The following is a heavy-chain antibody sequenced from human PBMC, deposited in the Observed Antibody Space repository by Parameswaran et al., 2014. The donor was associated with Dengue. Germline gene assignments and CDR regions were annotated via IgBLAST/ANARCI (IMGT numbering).Heavy chain of an antibody. D-gene: IGHD2-21*01. CDR3: ARVVVEDYSSDY. V-gene: IGHV3-30-3*01. Sequence: WIRQPPGKGLEWVAVISYDGSNKFYADSVKGRFIISRDNSKNTLYLQMNSLRPEDAAVYYCARVVVEDYSSDYWGQGTLVTVSS. CDR2: ISYDGSNK. J-gene: IGHJ4*02.